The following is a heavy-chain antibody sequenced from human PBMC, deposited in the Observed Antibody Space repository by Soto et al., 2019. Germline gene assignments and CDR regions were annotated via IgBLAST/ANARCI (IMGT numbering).Heavy chain of an antibody. CDR1: GYIFTNYY. CDR2: INPVVGYT. CDR3: ASGIQLWLRRINNGYSG. V-gene: IGHV1-46*01. J-gene: IGHJ4*02. D-gene: IGHD5-18*01. Sequence: ASVKVSCKASGYIFTNYYMHWVRQAPGQGLEWMGTINPVVGYTNYAQRFQGRVTITTDTSTNTVSMELSSLRSEDTAVYFCASGIQLWLRRINNGYSGWGQGTLVTVSS.